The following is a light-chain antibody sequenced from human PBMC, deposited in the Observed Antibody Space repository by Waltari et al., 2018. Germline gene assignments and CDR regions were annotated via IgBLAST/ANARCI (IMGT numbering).Light chain of an antibody. CDR3: QVWDSSSDLV. Sequence: SYVLTQPPSVSVAPGKTARITCGGNNIGSKSVNWYQQKPGQAPVLVVYDDSDRPSGIPERFSGSNSGNTATLTISRVEAGDEADYYCQVWDSSSDLVFGGGTKLTVL. CDR2: DDS. J-gene: IGLJ2*01. CDR1: NIGSKS. V-gene: IGLV3-21*03.